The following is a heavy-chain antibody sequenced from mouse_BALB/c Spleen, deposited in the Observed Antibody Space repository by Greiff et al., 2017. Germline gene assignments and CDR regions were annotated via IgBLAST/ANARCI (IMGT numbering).Heavy chain of an antibody. V-gene: IGHV2-2*02. CDR1: GFSLTSYG. CDR2: IWSGGST. CDR3: ARMDV. Sequence: VMLVESGPGLVQPSQSLSITCTVSGFSLTSYGVHWVRQSPGKGLEWLGVIWSGGSTDYNAAFISRLSISKDNSKSQVFFKMNSLQANDTAIYYCARMDVWGAGTTVTVSS. J-gene: IGHJ1*01.